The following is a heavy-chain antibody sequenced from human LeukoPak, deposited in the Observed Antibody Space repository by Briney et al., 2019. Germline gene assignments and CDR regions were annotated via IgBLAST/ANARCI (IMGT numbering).Heavy chain of an antibody. CDR1: GFTFGSSA. J-gene: IGHJ3*02. V-gene: IGHV1-58*02. CDR3: AADRSAPGPFYYDSRGPAFGFDI. CDR2: IVLGSGNT. D-gene: IGHD3-22*01. Sequence: SVKVSCKASGFTFGSSAMQWVRQARGQRLEWIGWIVLGSGNTNYAPKFQDRVTITRDVSSITAYMEPNSLSSEDTAVYYCAADRSAPGPFYYDSRGPAFGFDIWGQGTMVTVSS.